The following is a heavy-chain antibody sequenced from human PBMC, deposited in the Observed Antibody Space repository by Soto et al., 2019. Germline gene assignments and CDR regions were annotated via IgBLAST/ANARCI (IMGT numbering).Heavy chain of an antibody. CDR3: ARVVPDGYSDY. CDR2: VYYTGST. CDR1: CGSFLNYY. D-gene: IGHD5-12*01. J-gene: IGHJ4*02. V-gene: IGHV4-59*01. Sequence: ETLSLTCTVSCGSFLNYYWSWIRQPPGKGLEWIGYVYYTGSTNYNPSLKSRVTISVDKSKNQFSLNLSSVTAADTAAYFCARVVPDGYSDYWGQGTLVTVSS.